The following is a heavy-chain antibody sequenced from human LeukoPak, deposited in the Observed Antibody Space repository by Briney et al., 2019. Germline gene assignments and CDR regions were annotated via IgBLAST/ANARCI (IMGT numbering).Heavy chain of an antibody. D-gene: IGHD6-6*01. V-gene: IGHV1-18*01. CDR1: GYSFVGYG. CDR2: FNPENGNT. Sequence: ASVKVSCKASGYSFVGYGITWVRQAPGQGLEWMGWFNPENGNTNYAQKVQGRVTMTADTSTSTSYMELRSLRSDDTAVYYCARPSSVGDDYWGQGTLVTVSS. J-gene: IGHJ4*02. CDR3: ARPSSVGDDY.